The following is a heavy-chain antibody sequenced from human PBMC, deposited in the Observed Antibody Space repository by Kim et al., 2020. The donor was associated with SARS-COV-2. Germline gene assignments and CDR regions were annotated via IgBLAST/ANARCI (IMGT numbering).Heavy chain of an antibody. Sequence: SETLSLTCTVSGGSISSYYWSWIRQPPGKGLEWIGYIYYSGSTNYNPSLKSRVTISVDTSKNQFSLKLSSVTAADTAVYYCARKIGRDGYNYRNWFDPWGQGTLVTVSS. CDR1: GGSISSYY. CDR2: IYYSGST. CDR3: ARKIGRDGYNYRNWFDP. V-gene: IGHV4-59*13. D-gene: IGHD1-1*01. J-gene: IGHJ5*02.